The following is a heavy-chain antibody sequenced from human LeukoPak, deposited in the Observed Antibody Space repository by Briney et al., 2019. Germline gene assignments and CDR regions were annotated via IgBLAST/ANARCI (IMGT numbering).Heavy chain of an antibody. CDR2: IYHSGST. Sequence: PSETLSLTCTVSGYSISSGYYWGWIRQPPGKGLEWIGSIYHSGSTYYNPSLKSRVTISVDTSKNQFSLKLSSVTAADTAVYYCARDQRDILTGYFAYWYFDLWGRGTLVTVSS. J-gene: IGHJ2*01. V-gene: IGHV4-38-2*02. D-gene: IGHD3-9*01. CDR3: ARDQRDILTGYFAYWYFDL. CDR1: GYSISSGYY.